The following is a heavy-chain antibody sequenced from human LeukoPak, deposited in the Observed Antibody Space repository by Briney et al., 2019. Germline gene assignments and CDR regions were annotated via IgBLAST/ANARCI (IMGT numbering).Heavy chain of an antibody. CDR2: IYSGGST. CDR3: AKGDSSGYFFFDY. Sequence: GGSLRLSCAASGFTVSSNYMSWVRQAPGKGLEWVSVIYSGGSTYYADSVKGRFTISRDNAKNSLYLQMNSLRAEDTAVYYCAKGDSSGYFFFDYWGQGTLVAVSS. CDR1: GFTVSSNY. V-gene: IGHV3-53*01. D-gene: IGHD3-22*01. J-gene: IGHJ4*02.